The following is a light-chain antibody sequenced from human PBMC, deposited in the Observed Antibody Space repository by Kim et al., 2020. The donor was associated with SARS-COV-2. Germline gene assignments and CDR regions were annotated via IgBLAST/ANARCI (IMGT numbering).Light chain of an antibody. CDR1: NSGSKS. J-gene: IGLJ1*01. CDR3: QVWDSSSDPV. Sequence: VPAGKTDMTTCGGNNSGSKSVQWYQQTPGPAPVVVIYYDSDRPSGIPQRFSGYTEGNTAPLTIRRVDGVDAADYYCQVWDSSSDPVFGSGTKVTVL. CDR2: YDS. V-gene: IGLV3-21*04.